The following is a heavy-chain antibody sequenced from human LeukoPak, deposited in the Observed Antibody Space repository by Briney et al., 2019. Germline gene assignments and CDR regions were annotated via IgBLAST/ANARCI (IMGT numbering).Heavy chain of an antibody. CDR3: AKDPQRWCFTIFGVVTLMDY. CDR2: ISGSGGST. CDR1: GFTFSGYA. D-gene: IGHD3-3*01. V-gene: IGHV3-23*01. Sequence: GGSLRLSCAASGFTFSGYAMSWVRQAPGKGLEWVSDISGSGGSTYYADSVKGRFTISRDNSKNTLYLQMNSLRAEDTAVYYCAKDPQRWCFTIFGVVTLMDYWGQGTLVTVSS. J-gene: IGHJ4*02.